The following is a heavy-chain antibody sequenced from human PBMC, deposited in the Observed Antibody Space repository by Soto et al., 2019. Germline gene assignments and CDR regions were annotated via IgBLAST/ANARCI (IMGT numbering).Heavy chain of an antibody. CDR2: VTAFNGDT. Sequence: QVLLVQSGAEVKRPGASVKVSCKASGYTFSNYGITWVRQAPGHGLEWLGWVTAFNGDTNYAQNVRDRVTLTTDHSTETSYMELRSLRPDDTAVYYCARDGRVSFYYYGMDVWGQGTTVIVSS. CDR3: ARDGRVSFYYYGMDV. J-gene: IGHJ6*02. V-gene: IGHV1-18*01. CDR1: GYTFSNYG.